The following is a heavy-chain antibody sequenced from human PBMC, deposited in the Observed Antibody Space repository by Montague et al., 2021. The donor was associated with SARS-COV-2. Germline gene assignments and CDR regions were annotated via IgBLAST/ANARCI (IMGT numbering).Heavy chain of an antibody. D-gene: IGHD5-24*01. CDR1: GGSISSGGYY. CDR2: IYYSGST. CDR3: ARVSVEMATMGVYYYYGMDV. V-gene: IGHV4-31*03. Sequence: TLSLTCTVSGGSISSGGYYWSWIRQHPGKGLEWIGYIYYSGSTYYNPSLKSRVTISVDTSKNQFSLKLSSVTAADTAVYHCARVSVEMATMGVYYYYGMDVWGQGTTVTVSS. J-gene: IGHJ6*02.